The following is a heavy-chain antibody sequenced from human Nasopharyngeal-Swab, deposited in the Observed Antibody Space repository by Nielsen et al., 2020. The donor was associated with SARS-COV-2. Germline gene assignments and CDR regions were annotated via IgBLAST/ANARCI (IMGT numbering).Heavy chain of an antibody. CDR3: ARDGPIGWFDP. J-gene: IGHJ5*02. Sequence: LRLSCTVSGGSISSGGYYWSWIRQHPGKGLEWIGYIYYSGSTYYNPSLKSRVTISVDTSKNRFSLKLSSVTAADTAVYYCARDGPIGWFDPWGQGTLVTVSS. V-gene: IGHV4-31*03. CDR1: GGSISSGGYY. CDR2: IYYSGST.